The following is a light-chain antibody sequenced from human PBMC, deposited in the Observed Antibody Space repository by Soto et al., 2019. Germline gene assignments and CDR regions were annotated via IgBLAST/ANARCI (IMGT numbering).Light chain of an antibody. CDR1: QHINSW. CDR2: KAS. J-gene: IGKJ4*01. V-gene: IGKV1-5*03. CDR3: QQYESFFPLT. Sequence: DIQMTQSPSTLSASAGDRVTITCRASQHINSWLAWYQQKPGKAPKLLIYKASNLESGVPSRFSGSGSGTDFTLTISSLQPDDFATYHCQQYESFFPLTFGGGTKVDI.